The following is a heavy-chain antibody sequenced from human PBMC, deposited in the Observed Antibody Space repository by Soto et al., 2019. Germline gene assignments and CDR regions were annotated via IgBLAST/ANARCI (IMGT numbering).Heavy chain of an antibody. Sequence: QVQLQESGPGLVKPSETLSLTCTVSGGSISSYYWSWIRQPPGKGLEWIGYIYYSGSTNYNPSLKSRVTISVDTSKNQFSVKLSSVTAADTAVYYCARVVVTATTYYFDYWGQGTLVTVSS. CDR2: IYYSGST. CDR1: GGSISSYY. J-gene: IGHJ4*02. CDR3: ARVVVTATTYYFDY. D-gene: IGHD2-21*02. V-gene: IGHV4-59*01.